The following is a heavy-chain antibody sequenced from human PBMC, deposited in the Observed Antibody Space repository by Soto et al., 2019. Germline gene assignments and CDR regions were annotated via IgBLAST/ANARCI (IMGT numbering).Heavy chain of an antibody. J-gene: IGHJ6*02. D-gene: IGHD2-15*01. Sequence: ASVKVSCKASGYTFTSYDINWVRQATGQGLEWMGWMNPNSGNTGYAQKFQGRVTMTRNTSISTAYMELSSLRSEDTAVYYCATNPTSPYCSGGSCFNYYYGMDVWGQGTTVTVSS. CDR3: ATNPTSPYCSGGSCFNYYYGMDV. CDR1: GYTFTSYD. V-gene: IGHV1-8*01. CDR2: MNPNSGNT.